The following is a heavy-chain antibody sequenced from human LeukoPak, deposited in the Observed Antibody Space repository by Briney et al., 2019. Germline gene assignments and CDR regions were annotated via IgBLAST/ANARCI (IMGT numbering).Heavy chain of an antibody. J-gene: IGHJ4*02. CDR3: ARDGGWISGHFDY. D-gene: IGHD5-12*01. Sequence: SETPSLTCTVSGGSISSSSYYWGWIRQPPGKGLEWIGSIYYSGSTYYNPSLKSRVTISVDTSKNQFSLKLSSVTAADTAVYYCARDGGWISGHFDYWGQGTLVTVSS. CDR2: IYYSGST. CDR1: GGSISSSSYY. V-gene: IGHV4-39*07.